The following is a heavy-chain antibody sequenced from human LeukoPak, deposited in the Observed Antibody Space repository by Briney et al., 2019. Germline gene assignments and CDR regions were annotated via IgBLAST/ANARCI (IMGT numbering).Heavy chain of an antibody. V-gene: IGHV3-23*01. J-gene: IGHJ4*02. Sequence: GGSLRLSCAASGFTFSSYAMSWVRQAPGKGLEWVSAISGSGGSTYYADSVKGRFTISRDNSKNTLYLQMNSLRAEDTAVYYCAKDPDPYGDFSCYFDYWGQGTLVTVSS. CDR3: AKDPDPYGDFSCYFDY. CDR2: ISGSGGST. D-gene: IGHD4-17*01. CDR1: GFTFSSYA.